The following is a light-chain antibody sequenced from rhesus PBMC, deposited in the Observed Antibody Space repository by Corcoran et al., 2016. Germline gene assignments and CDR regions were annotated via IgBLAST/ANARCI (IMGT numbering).Light chain of an antibody. J-gene: IGKJ1*01. CDR1: QAIANY. CDR3: QHYYNSPRT. CDR2: AAT. V-gene: IGKV1-25*02. Sequence: DIQMTQSPSSLSASVGDRVTITCRASQAIANYLAWYQPKPGEAPKLLINAATGLQSGLPSRFSGSGSWTDFTRTISSLQSEDFATYYCQHYYNSPRTFGQGTKVEIK.